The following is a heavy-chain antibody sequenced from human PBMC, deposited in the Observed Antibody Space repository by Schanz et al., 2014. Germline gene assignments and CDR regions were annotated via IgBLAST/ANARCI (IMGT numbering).Heavy chain of an antibody. J-gene: IGHJ4*02. D-gene: IGHD3-9*01. Sequence: EGQLAESGGGLVQPGGSLRLSCAVSGFTVSSNHMSWVRQAPGKGLEWVSVIYSGIGAYYADSVKDRFTVSRDNAKNTLYLQMNSLRAEDTAVYYCARDSRPNYDFLTAYYSSDYWGQGTLVTVAS. CDR3: ARDSRPNYDFLTAYYSSDY. V-gene: IGHV3-66*01. CDR2: IYSGIGA. CDR1: GFTVSSNH.